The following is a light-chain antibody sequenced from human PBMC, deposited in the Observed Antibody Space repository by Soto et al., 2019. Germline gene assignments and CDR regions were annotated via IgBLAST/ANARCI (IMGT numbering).Light chain of an antibody. CDR1: SSDVGGYNY. V-gene: IGLV2-8*01. CDR2: EVS. CDR3: SSYSGSSNWV. J-gene: IGLJ3*02. Sequence: QSALTQPPSASGSPGQSVAISCTGTSSDVGGYNYVSWYQHHPGKAPKLMIYEVSRRPSGVSDRFSGSKSGNTASLTVSGLLAEDEADYYCSSYSGSSNWVFCGGTKLTVL.